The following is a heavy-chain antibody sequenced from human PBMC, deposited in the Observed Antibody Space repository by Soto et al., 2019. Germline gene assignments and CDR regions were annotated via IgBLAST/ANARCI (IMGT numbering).Heavy chain of an antibody. V-gene: IGHV3-30-3*01. D-gene: IGHD6-6*01. CDR1: GFTFSSYA. CDR2: ISYDGSNK. Sequence: GGSLRLSCAASGFTFSSYAMHWVRQAPGKGLEWVAVISYDGSNKYYADSVKGRFTISRDNSKNTLYLQMNSLRAEDTAVYYCAREIAALDYWGQGTLVTVSS. J-gene: IGHJ4*02. CDR3: AREIAALDY.